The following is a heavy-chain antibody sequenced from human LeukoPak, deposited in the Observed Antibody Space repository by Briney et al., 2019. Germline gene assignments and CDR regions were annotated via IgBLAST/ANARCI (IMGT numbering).Heavy chain of an antibody. Sequence: ASVKVSCKASGYTFTGYYMHWVRQAPGQGLEWMGWINPNSGGTKYAQKFQGRVTMTSDASISTDYMELSSLRSDDTAVYYCASRPDQHLLYYFDYWGQGALVTVSS. CDR1: GYTFTGYY. V-gene: IGHV1-2*02. CDR2: INPNSGGT. J-gene: IGHJ4*02. CDR3: ASRPDQHLLYYFDY. D-gene: IGHD2-15*01.